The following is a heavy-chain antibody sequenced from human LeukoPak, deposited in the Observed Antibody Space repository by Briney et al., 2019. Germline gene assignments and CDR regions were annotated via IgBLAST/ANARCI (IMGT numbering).Heavy chain of an antibody. Sequence: PGGSLRLSCAASGFTFSDYYMSWIRQAPGKGLEWISYISSSGSTIYYADSVKGRFTISRDNAKNSLYLQMNSLRAEDTAVYYCARGLEYSSSWGLAFGIWGQGTMVTVSS. D-gene: IGHD6-13*01. CDR1: GFTFSDYY. V-gene: IGHV3-11*01. J-gene: IGHJ3*02. CDR2: ISSSGSTI. CDR3: ARGLEYSSSWGLAFGI.